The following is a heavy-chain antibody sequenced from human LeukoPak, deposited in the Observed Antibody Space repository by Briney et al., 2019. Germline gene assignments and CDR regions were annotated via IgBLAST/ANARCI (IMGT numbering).Heavy chain of an antibody. Sequence: GGSLRLSCEASGFTLSDYYMSWIRQAPGKGLEWISYISSSGGSTYYPDSVKGRFTISRDNAKNSLYLQMNSLGAEDTAVYYCARESGRSADYWGQGTLVTVSS. CDR3: ARESGRSADY. CDR1: GFTLSDYY. D-gene: IGHD3-10*01. V-gene: IGHV3-11*04. J-gene: IGHJ4*02. CDR2: ISSSGGST.